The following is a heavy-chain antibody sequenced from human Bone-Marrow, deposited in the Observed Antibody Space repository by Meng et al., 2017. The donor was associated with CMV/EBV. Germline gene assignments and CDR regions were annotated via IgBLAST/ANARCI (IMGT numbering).Heavy chain of an antibody. CDR1: GFTFSSYW. CDR3: ARESTPNYCSSTSCYPPYYYYYGMDV. Sequence: GESLKISCAASGFTFSSYWMTWVRQAPGKGLEWVANIKQDGSEKYYVDSVKGRFTMSRDNAKNTLYLQMNSLRAEDTAVYYCARESTPNYCSSTSCYPPYYYYYGMDVWGQGTTVTVSS. J-gene: IGHJ6*02. D-gene: IGHD2-2*01. V-gene: IGHV3-7*01. CDR2: IKQDGSEK.